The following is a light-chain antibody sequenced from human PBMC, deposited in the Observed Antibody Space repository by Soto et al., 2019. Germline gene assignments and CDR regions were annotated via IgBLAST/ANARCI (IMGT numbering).Light chain of an antibody. Sequence: EVVLRQSPDTLSFSPGERATLSSMASQSVSNNYLAWYQQKPGQAPRLLIYGASSRATGIPDRFSGSGSGTDFTLTISRLEPEDFAVYYCQQYGSSPRTFGQGTKVDI. CDR3: QQYGSSPRT. V-gene: IGKV3-20*01. CDR1: QSVSNNY. J-gene: IGKJ1*01. CDR2: GAS.